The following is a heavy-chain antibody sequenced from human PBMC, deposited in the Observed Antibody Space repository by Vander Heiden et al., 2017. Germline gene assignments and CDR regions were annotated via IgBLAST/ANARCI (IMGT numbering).Heavy chain of an antibody. CDR3: ARRDPVGGFLDY. J-gene: IGHJ4*02. CDR2: INGDQSST. CDR1: GVTFSMCW. V-gene: IGHV3-74*01. Sequence: EVQLVTSGGGLVQHGGSLRLSSAASGVTFSMCWMHWVRQVRGKGPVWVTRINGDQSSTLDADSVKGRFIISRDKAKTTLYVQMNRLRVEDTVVYYCARRDPVGGFLDYWGQGILVTVSS. D-gene: IGHD2-15*01.